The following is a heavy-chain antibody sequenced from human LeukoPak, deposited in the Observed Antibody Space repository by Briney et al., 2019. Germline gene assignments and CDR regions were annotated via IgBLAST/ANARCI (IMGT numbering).Heavy chain of an antibody. CDR1: GFTSSSYA. CDR2: VSGSGDRM. J-gene: IGHJ3*02. D-gene: IGHD2-8*01. V-gene: IGHV3-23*01. CDR3: AKMLAAHDAYDI. Sequence: GGSLRLSCAASGFTSSSYALNWVRQAPGKGLEWVATVSGSGDRMYHADSVKGRFTISRDNSKNTIYLQMNSLRAEDTALYYCAKMLAAHDAYDIWGQGTMVTVSS.